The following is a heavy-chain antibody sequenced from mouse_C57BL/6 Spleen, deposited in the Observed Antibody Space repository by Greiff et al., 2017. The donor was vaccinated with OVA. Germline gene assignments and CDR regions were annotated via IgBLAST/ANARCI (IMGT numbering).Heavy chain of an antibody. J-gene: IGHJ3*01. CDR2: INPYNGDT. CDR3: ARGGIYDGYYFAY. Sequence: VQLQQSGPELVKPGDSVKISCKASGYSFTGYFMNWVMQSHGKSLEWIGRINPYNGDTFYNQKFKGKATLTVDKSSSTAHMELRSLTSEDSAVYYGARGGIYDGYYFAYWGQGTLVTVSA. D-gene: IGHD2-3*01. CDR1: GYSFTGYF. V-gene: IGHV1-20*01.